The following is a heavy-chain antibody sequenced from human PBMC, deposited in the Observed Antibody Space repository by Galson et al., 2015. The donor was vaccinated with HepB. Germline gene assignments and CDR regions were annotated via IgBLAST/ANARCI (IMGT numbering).Heavy chain of an antibody. CDR2: IIPLFGSA. J-gene: IGHJ4*02. V-gene: IGHV1-69*13. CDR1: GVTFSSYG. D-gene: IGHD3-22*01. Sequence: SVKVSCKASGVTFSSYGISWLRQAPGQGLEWMGGIIPLFGSANYAQKLQGRVTITADESTTTIYMELSSLRSEDTALYYCARQFDTSGYYAYWGQGTRVTVSS. CDR3: ARQFDTSGYYAY.